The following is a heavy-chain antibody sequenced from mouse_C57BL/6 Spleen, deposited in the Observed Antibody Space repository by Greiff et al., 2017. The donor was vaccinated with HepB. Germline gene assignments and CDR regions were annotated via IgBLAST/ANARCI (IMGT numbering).Heavy chain of an antibody. CDR3: ARRRGGYDGRAFTY. CDR2: IYPGSGNT. Sequence: QVQLKESGAELVRPGASVKLSCKASGYTFTDYYINWVKQRPGQGLEWIARIYPGSGNTYYNEKFKGKATLTAEKSSSTAYMQLSSLTSEDSAVYFCARRRGGYDGRAFTYWGQGTTLTVSS. J-gene: IGHJ2*01. D-gene: IGHD2-2*01. V-gene: IGHV1-76*01. CDR1: GYTFTDYY.